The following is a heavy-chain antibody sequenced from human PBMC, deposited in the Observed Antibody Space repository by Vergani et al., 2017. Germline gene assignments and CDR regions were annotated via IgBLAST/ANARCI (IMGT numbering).Heavy chain of an antibody. D-gene: IGHD5-12*01. Sequence: EVQLLESGGGLVQPGGSLRLSCAASGFTFSSYAMSWVRQAPGKGLEWVSAISGSGGSTYYADSVKGRFTISRDNAKNTLYLQMNSLRAEDTAVYYCADDIVATVGVGYWGQGTLVTVSS. V-gene: IGHV3-23*01. CDR3: ADDIVATVGVGY. CDR2: ISGSGGST. CDR1: GFTFSSYA. J-gene: IGHJ4*02.